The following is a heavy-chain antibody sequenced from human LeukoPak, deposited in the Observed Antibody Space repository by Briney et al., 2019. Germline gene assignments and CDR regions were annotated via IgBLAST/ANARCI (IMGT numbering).Heavy chain of an antibody. CDR3: ARGRGYSGYDYGVDY. D-gene: IGHD5-12*01. V-gene: IGHV4-31*03. Sequence: SQTLSLTCTVSGGFISSGGYYWSWVRQHPGKGLEWIGYIYYSGSTYYNPSLKSRVTISVDTSKNQFSLKLSSVTAADTAVYYCARGRGYSGYDYGVDYWGQGTLVTVSS. J-gene: IGHJ4*02. CDR2: IYYSGST. CDR1: GGFISSGGYY.